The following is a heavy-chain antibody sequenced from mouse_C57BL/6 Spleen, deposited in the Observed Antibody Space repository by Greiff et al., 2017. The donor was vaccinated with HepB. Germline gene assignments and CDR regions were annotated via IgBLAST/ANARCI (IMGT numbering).Heavy chain of an antibody. J-gene: IGHJ3*01. V-gene: IGHV3-6*01. Sequence: DVKLQESGPGLVKPSQSLSLTCSVTGYSITSGYYWNWIRQFPGNKLEWMGYISYDGSTNYNPSLKNRISVARDTSKNQFFLKLNSVTTEDTATYYSARGDSNYVGTWFAYWGQGTMVTVAA. D-gene: IGHD2-5*01. CDR2: ISYDGST. CDR1: GYSITSGYY. CDR3: ARGDSNYVGTWFAY.